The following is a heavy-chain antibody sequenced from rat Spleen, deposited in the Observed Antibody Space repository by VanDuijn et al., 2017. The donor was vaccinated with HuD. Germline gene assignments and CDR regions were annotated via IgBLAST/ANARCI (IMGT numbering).Heavy chain of an antibody. CDR2: MWSGGST. J-gene: IGHJ4*01. Sequence: QVQLKESGPGLVQPSETLSLTCTVSGFSLTTYNVHWVRQPPGKGLEWMGVMWSGGSTDYNSALKSRLSISRDYAKNQVFLKLNSLLSEETTTFVCAGAPLLYVMDAWGQGASV. V-gene: IGHV2-45*01. CDR1: GFSLTTYN. D-gene: IGHD3-1*01. CDR3: AGAPLLYVMDA.